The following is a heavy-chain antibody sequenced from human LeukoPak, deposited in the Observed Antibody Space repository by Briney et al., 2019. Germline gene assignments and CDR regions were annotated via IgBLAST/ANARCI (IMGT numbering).Heavy chain of an antibody. D-gene: IGHD4/OR15-4a*01. J-gene: IGHJ4*02. CDR2: MNPNSGNT. CDR3: ARRAGAYSHPYDY. CDR1: GYTFTSYA. V-gene: IGHV1-8*02. Sequence: ASVKVSCKASGYTFTSYAMNWVRQAPGQGLEWMGWMNPNSGNTGYAQKFQGRVTMTRNTSISTAYMELSSLTSEDTAVYYCARRAGAYSHPYDYWGQGTLVTVSS.